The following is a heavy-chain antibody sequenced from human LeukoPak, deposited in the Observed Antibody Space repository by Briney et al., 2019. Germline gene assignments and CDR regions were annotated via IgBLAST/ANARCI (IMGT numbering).Heavy chain of an antibody. D-gene: IGHD6-25*01. CDR3: ARRGRNSSGWQDYL. CDR1: GHSISSYY. V-gene: IGHV4-59*01. Sequence: SETLSLTCTVSGHSISSYYWSWIRQPPGKGLEWIANIYHTGSTNYNPSLSSRVTISIDTAKNQFSLKLTSVTAADTAVYYCARRGRNSSGWQDYLWGQGTLVTVSS. CDR2: IYHTGST. J-gene: IGHJ4*02.